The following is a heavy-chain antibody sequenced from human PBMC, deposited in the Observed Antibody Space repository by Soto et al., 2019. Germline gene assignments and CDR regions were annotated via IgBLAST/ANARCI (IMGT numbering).Heavy chain of an antibody. CDR1: GFTFSSYA. CDR2: ISYDGSNK. D-gene: IGHD2-21*01. CDR3: SRGPAPSNFTAYVDY. V-gene: IGHV3-30-3*01. J-gene: IGHJ4*02. Sequence: QVQLVESGGGVVQPGRSLRLSCAASGFTFSSYAMHWVRQAPGKGLEWVAVISYDGSNKYYADSVKGRFTISRDNSKNTLYRQMKGLEAGERPVYYGSRGPAPSNFTAYVDYGAREPWSPSPQ.